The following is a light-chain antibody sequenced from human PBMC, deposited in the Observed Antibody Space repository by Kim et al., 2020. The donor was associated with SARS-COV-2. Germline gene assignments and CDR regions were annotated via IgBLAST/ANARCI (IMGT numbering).Light chain of an antibody. CDR3: QQYVSSPYT. Sequence: LSPGERATLSCRASQSVSSSYLAWYRHKPGQAPRLLIYGASSRATGIPDRFSGSGSGTDFTLTISRLEPEDFAVYFCQQYVSSPYTFGQGTKLEI. V-gene: IGKV3-20*01. CDR2: GAS. J-gene: IGKJ2*01. CDR1: QSVSSSY.